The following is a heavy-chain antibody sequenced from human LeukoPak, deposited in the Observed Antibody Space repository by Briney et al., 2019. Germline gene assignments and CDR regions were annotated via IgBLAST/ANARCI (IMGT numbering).Heavy chain of an antibody. V-gene: IGHV4-34*01. CDR2: INHNGST. CDR3: ATDSGESNWFDP. D-gene: IGHD3-10*01. CDR1: GGSFSAYY. J-gene: IGHJ5*02. Sequence: SETLSLTCAVYGGSFSAYYWSWIREPPDKGLEWIGQINHNGSTNYNPSLKSRVTISVDTSKNQFSLKRSSVTAADTAVNYCATDSGESNWFDPWGQGTLVTVSS.